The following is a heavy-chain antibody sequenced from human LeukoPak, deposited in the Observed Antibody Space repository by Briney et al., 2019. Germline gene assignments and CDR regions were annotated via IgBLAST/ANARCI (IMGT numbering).Heavy chain of an antibody. CDR2: ISWNSCSI. V-gene: IGHV3-9*01. D-gene: IGHD6-19*01. Sequence: SLRLSCAASGFTFDDYAMHWVRQAPGKGLEWVSGISWNSCSIGYADSVKGRFTISRDNAKNSLYLQMNSLRAEDTALYYCAKGQGAVAGFFDYWGQGTLVTVSS. CDR1: GFTFDDYA. J-gene: IGHJ4*02. CDR3: AKGQGAVAGFFDY.